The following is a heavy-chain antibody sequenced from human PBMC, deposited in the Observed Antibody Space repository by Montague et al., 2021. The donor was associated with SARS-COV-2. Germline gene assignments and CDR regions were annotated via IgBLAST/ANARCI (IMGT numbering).Heavy chain of an antibody. V-gene: IGHV4-34*01. J-gene: IGHJ4*02. CDR2: INHSGIT. CDR3: ASGRVEITRLVVVFKGGMYYFDS. Sequence: SETLSLTCAVYGGSFSDYSWTWIRQPPGKGLEWMGEINHSGITKYNPTLKIRVTISVDVSKNQFSLKLTSVTAADTAVYYCASGRVEITRLVVVFKGGMYYFDSWGQGTLVTVSS. CDR1: GGSFSDYS. D-gene: IGHD3-22*01.